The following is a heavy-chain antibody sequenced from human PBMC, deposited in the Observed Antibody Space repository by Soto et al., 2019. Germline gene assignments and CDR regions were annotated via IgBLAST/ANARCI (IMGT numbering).Heavy chain of an antibody. J-gene: IGHJ4*02. V-gene: IGHV3-23*01. Sequence: GSLRLSCAASGFTFSSYAMSWVRQAPGKGLEWVSAISGSGGSTYYADSVKGRFTISRDNSKNTLYLQMNSLRTEDTAVYYCAKVQSGYDYSPFDYWDQGTLVTVSS. CDR3: AKVQSGYDYSPFDY. D-gene: IGHD5-12*01. CDR1: GFTFSSYA. CDR2: ISGSGGST.